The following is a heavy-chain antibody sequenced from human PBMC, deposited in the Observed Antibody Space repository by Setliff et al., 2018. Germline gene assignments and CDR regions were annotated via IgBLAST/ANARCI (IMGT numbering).Heavy chain of an antibody. CDR1: GYTFSTFG. D-gene: IGHD3-9*01. Sequence: ASVKVSCKTSGYTFSTFGLSWVRQAPGQGPEWMGFISPYPGETKYAQKFQDRVTMTMDSSSKTVYMELISLKFDDTAVDYCSTSSAPSLLLAAYFDFWGQGTLVTVSS. CDR3: STSSAPSLLLAAYFDF. J-gene: IGHJ4*02. V-gene: IGHV1-18*01. CDR2: ISPYPGET.